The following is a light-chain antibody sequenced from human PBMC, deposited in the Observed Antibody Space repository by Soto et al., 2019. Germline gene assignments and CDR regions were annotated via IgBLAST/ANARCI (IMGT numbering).Light chain of an antibody. J-gene: IGLJ2*01. CDR1: SSDVGGYNY. Sequence: QSVLTQPPSAFGSPGQSVTISCTGTSSDVGGYNYVSWYQQHPGKAPKLMIYEVSKRPSGVPDRFSGSKSGNTASLTVSGLQVEDEADYYCSSYAGSNIVVFGGGTKVTVL. CDR2: EVS. V-gene: IGLV2-8*01. CDR3: SSYAGSNIVV.